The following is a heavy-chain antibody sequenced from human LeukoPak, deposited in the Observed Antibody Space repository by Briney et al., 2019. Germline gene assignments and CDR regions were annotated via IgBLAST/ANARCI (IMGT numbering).Heavy chain of an antibody. V-gene: IGHV4-4*07. D-gene: IGHD3-16*01. CDR1: GGSMNDYY. Sequence: SEILSLTCTVSGGSMNDYYWSWLRHSAGKGLEWIGRVYSTVAAKYNPSLESRVTMSVDTSKNQVSLRLNSVTAADTAVYYCGGGSSAWIDYWGQGTLVTVSS. J-gene: IGHJ4*02. CDR2: VYSTVAA. CDR3: GGGSSAWIDY.